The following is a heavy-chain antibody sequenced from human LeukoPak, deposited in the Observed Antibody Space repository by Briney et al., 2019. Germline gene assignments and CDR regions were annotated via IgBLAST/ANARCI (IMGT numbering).Heavy chain of an antibody. CDR1: GFTFSSNH. CDR3: ARGGKIAVVGTRSPQYFHH. CDR2: IRYDGSNK. D-gene: IGHD6-19*01. V-gene: IGHV3-30*02. J-gene: IGHJ1*01. Sequence: GGSLRLSCAASGFTFSSNHMHWVRQAPGKGLEWVTFIRYDGSNKYYADSVKGRFTISRDNSKNTLYLQMNSLRAEDTAVYYCARGGKIAVVGTRSPQYFHHWGQGTLVTVSS.